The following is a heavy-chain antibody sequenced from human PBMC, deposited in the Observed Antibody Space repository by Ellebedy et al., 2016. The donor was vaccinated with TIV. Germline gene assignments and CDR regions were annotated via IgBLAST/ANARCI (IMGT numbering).Heavy chain of an antibody. J-gene: IGHJ4*02. CDR3: AKDRGEWNYYDSSGQCDY. D-gene: IGHD3-22*01. CDR2: ISGSGGST. Sequence: GESLKISXAASGFTFSSYAMSWVRQAPGKGLEWVSAISGSGGSTYYADSVKGRFTISRDNSKNTLYLQMNSLRAEDTAVYYCAKDRGEWNYYDSSGQCDYWGQGTLVTVSS. CDR1: GFTFSSYA. V-gene: IGHV3-23*01.